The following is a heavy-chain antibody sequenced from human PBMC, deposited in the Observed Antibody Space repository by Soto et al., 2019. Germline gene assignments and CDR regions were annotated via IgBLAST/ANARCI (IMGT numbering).Heavy chain of an antibody. J-gene: IGHJ4*02. V-gene: IGHV4-59*08. D-gene: IGHD5-12*01. CDR2: IYYSGST. CDR1: GGSISSYY. CDR3: ARPRLREYFDY. Sequence: QVQLQESGPGLVKPSETLSLTCTVSGGSISSYYWSWIRQPPGKGLEWIGYIYYSGSTNYNPSLKSRVTISVDTSKNQFSLKLSSVTAADTAVYYCARPRLREYFDYWGQGTLVTVSS.